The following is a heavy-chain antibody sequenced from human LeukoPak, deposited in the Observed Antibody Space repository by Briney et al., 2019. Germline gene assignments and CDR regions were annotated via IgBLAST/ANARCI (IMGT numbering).Heavy chain of an antibody. CDR3: ARDGEEFDAFDI. J-gene: IGHJ3*02. Sequence: PSETLSLTCTVSGGSISSYYWSWIRQPPGKGLEWIGYIYYSGSTNYNPSLKSRVTISVDTSKNQFSLKLSSVTAVDTAVYYCARDGEEFDAFDIWGQGTMVTVSS. CDR1: GGSISSYY. CDR2: IYYSGST. V-gene: IGHV4-59*01. D-gene: IGHD7-27*01.